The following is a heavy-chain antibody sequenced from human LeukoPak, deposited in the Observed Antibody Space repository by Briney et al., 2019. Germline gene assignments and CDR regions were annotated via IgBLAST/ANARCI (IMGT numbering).Heavy chain of an antibody. D-gene: IGHD1-1*01. Sequence: SETLSLTCTVFGGSVSSYYWNWIRQPPGKGLEWIGFFYHSGGTHYNPSLKSRVTISLDTSKNQLSLNLNSVTAADTAAYYCARRFSSGWNGRVSVGPWGQGTLVNVSS. CDR3: ARRFSSGWNGRVSVGP. CDR1: GGSVSSYY. J-gene: IGHJ5*02. CDR2: FYHSGGT. V-gene: IGHV4-59*02.